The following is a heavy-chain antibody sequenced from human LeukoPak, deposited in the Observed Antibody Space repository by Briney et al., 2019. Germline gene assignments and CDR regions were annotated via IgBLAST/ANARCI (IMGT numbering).Heavy chain of an antibody. CDR3: AGRGQRYFRD. CDR2: IYRIGNT. V-gene: IGHV4-4*08. Sequence: PSETLSLTCSVSGDSISFDYWSWIRQPPGKGLEWIGYIYRIGNTDYNPSLKSRVTISLDTSKNQLSLNLTSVTAADTAVYYCAGRGQRYFRDWGQGTLVTVSS. CDR1: GDSISFDY. J-gene: IGHJ1*01.